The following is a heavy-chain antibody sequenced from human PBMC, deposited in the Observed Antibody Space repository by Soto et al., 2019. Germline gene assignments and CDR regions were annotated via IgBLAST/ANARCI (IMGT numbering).Heavy chain of an antibody. V-gene: IGHV4-34*01. J-gene: IGHJ6*02. CDR1: GGSLSGYY. D-gene: IGHD6-13*01. CDR3: ARAFGYSSSWCRRKYSAMDV. CDR2: MNQSGST. Sequence: QVQLQQWGAGLLKPSETLSLTCAVYGGSLSGYYWSWIRQPPGKGLEWIGEMNQSGSTNYNPSLKRRVTTSVDTSKNRFFLKLSSVTAADTAVYYCARAFGYSSSWCRRKYSAMDVWGQGTTLTVSS.